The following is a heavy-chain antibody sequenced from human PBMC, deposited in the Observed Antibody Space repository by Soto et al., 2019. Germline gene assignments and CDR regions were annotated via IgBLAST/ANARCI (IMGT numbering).Heavy chain of an antibody. J-gene: IGHJ6*02. Sequence: SETLSLTCAVSGGSISSGDYSWNWIRQPPGKGLEWIGYIYSGGSTYYNPSLQSRVTISVDTSKSQFSLKVTSVTATDTAVYYCARQGLGPLHGLVDVWGQGTTVTVSS. CDR2: IYSGGST. D-gene: IGHD1-26*01. CDR1: GGSISSGDYS. CDR3: ARQGLGPLHGLVDV. V-gene: IGHV4-30-2*01.